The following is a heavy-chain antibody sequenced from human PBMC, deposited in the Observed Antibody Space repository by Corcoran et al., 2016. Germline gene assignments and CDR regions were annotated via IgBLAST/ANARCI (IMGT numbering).Heavy chain of an antibody. D-gene: IGHD3-10*01. CDR3: AGIVMGRGVRLDAFGI. Sequence: QVQLVQSGAEVKKPGASVKVSCKASGYTFTSYDINWVRQATGQGLEWMGWMNPKSGNTGYAQKFQGSVTMTRNTSISTAYMELSSLRSEDTAVYYCAGIVMGRGVRLDAFGIWGQGTMVTVSS. CDR1: GYTFTSYD. J-gene: IGHJ3*02. CDR2: MNPKSGNT. V-gene: IGHV1-8*01.